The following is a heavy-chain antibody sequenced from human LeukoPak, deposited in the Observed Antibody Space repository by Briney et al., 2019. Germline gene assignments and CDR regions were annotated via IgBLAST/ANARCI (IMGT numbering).Heavy chain of an antibody. V-gene: IGHV4-59*08. CDR1: GGSISSYY. J-gene: IGHJ5*02. CDR3: ARQSRRAITMVRGVRWFDP. Sequence: SETLSLTCTVSGGSISSYYWSWIRQSPGKGLEWIGYICYSGSTNYNPSLKSRVTISVDTSKNQFSLKLSSVTAADTAVYYCARQSRRAITMVRGVRWFDPWGQGTLVTVSS. D-gene: IGHD3-10*01. CDR2: ICYSGST.